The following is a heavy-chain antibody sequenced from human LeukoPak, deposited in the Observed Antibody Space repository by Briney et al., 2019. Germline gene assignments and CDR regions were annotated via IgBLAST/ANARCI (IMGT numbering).Heavy chain of an antibody. CDR1: GGSFSGYY. Sequence: SETLSLTCAVYGGSFSGYYWSWIRKPPGKGLEWIGEINHSGSTNYNPSLKSRVTISVDTSKNQFSLKLSSVTAADTAVYYCARGAPSSSPGRGYYYYYMDVWGKGTTVTVSS. D-gene: IGHD6-13*01. V-gene: IGHV4-34*01. J-gene: IGHJ6*03. CDR3: ARGAPSSSPGRGYYYYYMDV. CDR2: INHSGST.